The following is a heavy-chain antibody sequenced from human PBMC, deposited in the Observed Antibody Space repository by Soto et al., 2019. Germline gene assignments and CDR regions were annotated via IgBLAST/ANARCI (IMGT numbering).Heavy chain of an antibody. D-gene: IGHD3-10*01. CDR2: TYYRSEWFN. CDR1: GDSVSSNSAG. CDR3: ARDIDFAY. J-gene: IGHJ4*01. Sequence: QVQLQQSGPGLVKPSQTLSLTCAISGDSVSSNSAGWNWIRQSPSRGLEWLGRTYYRSEWFNEYAVSVKSRITINPDTSRNQISLQLNSVPPEDTAIYYCARDIDFAYWGRGTQVTVSP. V-gene: IGHV6-1*02.